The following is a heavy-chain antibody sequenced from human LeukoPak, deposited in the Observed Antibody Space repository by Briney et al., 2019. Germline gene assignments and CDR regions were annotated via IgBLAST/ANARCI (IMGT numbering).Heavy chain of an antibody. D-gene: IGHD5-18*01. CDR1: GGTFSSYA. Sequence: SVKVSCKASGGTFSSYAISWVRPAPGQGLEWMGRITPILGIANYAQKFQGRVTITADKSTSTAYMELSSLRSEDTAVYYCARWYSYGDIDYWGQGTLVTVSS. V-gene: IGHV1-69*04. CDR2: ITPILGIA. J-gene: IGHJ4*02. CDR3: ARWYSYGDIDY.